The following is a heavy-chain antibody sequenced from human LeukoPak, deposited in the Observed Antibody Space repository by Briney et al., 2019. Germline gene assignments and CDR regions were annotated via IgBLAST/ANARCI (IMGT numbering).Heavy chain of an antibody. CDR3: ARVLDYGDYVAY. CDR1: GFTFSSYA. CDR2: ISYDGSNK. V-gene: IGHV3-30*04. Sequence: GGSLRLSCAASGFTFSSYAMHWVRQAPGKGLEWVTLISYDGSNKYYADSVKGRFNISRDNSKSRLYLQMNSLRADGTAVYYCARVLDYGDYVAYWGQGTLVTVSS. J-gene: IGHJ4*02. D-gene: IGHD4-17*01.